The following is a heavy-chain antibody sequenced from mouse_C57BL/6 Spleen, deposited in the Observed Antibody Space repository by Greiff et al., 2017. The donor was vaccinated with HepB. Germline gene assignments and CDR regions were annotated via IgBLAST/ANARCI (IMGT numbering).Heavy chain of an antibody. D-gene: IGHD4-1*01. J-gene: IGHJ3*01. CDR3: ARGELGHFAY. V-gene: IGHV3-6*01. CDR1: GYSITSGYY. Sequence: ESGPGLVKPSQSLSLTCSVTGYSITSGYYWNWIRQFPGNKLEWMGYISYDGSNNYNPSLKNRISITRDTSKNQFFLKLNSVTTEDTATYYCARGELGHFAYWGQGTLVTVSA. CDR2: ISYDGSN.